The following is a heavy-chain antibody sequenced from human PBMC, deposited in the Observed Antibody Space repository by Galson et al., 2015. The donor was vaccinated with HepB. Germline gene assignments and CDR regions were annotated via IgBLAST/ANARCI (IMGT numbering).Heavy chain of an antibody. V-gene: IGHV1-69*13. CDR2: ITPIFGTP. J-gene: IGHJ6*02. CDR3: AREENYSNLYYYFGMDV. D-gene: IGHD4-11*01. Sequence: SVKVSCKASGGTFSIYGISWVRQAPGQGLEWMGDITPIFGTPNYAQRFQGRVTITADESTSTAYMELSSLTSEDTAVYYCAREENYSNLYYYFGMDVWGQGTTVTVSS. CDR1: GGTFSIYG.